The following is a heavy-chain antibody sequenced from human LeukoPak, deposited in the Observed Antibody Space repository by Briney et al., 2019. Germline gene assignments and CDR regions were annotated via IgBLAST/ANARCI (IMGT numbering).Heavy chain of an antibody. CDR2: MRGSGDRT. Sequence: GGSLRLSCAASGFTFISYGMTWVRQAPGKGLEWVSSMRGSGDRTFYAGSVKGRFTISRDNSKNTLYLQMISLRAEDTAVYYCAKAVSPGHNFLALDYWGQGTLVTVSS. J-gene: IGHJ4*02. D-gene: IGHD3-3*01. CDR1: GFTFISYG. V-gene: IGHV3-23*01. CDR3: AKAVSPGHNFLALDY.